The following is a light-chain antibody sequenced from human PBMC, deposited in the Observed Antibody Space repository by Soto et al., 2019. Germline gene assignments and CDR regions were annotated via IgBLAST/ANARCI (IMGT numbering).Light chain of an antibody. V-gene: IGKV1-5*03. CDR3: QQYNGYSM. CDR2: KAS. CDR1: QRFSSW. Sequence: DIQMTQAPSTLSASVGDRVTITCRASQRFSSWLAWYQQKPGKAPKLLISKASTLESGVPSRFSGSGSGTEFTLTISRLQPDDVATYYCQQYNGYSMFGQGTKVEIK. J-gene: IGKJ1*01.